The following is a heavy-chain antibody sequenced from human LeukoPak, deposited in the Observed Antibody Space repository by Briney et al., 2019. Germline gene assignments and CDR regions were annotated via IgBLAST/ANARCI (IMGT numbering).Heavy chain of an antibody. CDR3: AKDSGGS. D-gene: IGHD2-15*01. CDR1: GFTFDDYA. CDR2: ISWNSGSI. J-gene: IGHJ3*01. V-gene: IGHV3-9*01. Sequence: GRSLRLSCAASGFTFDDYAMHWVRQAPGKGLEWVSGISWNSGSIGYADSVKGRFTISRDNAKNSLYLQMNSLRAEDTALYYCAKDSGGSWGQGTMVTVSS.